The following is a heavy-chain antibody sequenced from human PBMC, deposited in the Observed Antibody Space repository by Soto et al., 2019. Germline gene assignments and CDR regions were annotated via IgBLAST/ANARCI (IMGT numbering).Heavy chain of an antibody. CDR1: GFTFSSYG. CDR3: AKDGTYDYGDYGGRSTSYYFDC. J-gene: IGHJ4*02. V-gene: IGHV3-30*02. D-gene: IGHD4-17*01. CDR2: IWYDGSNT. Sequence: PGGSLRLSCAASGFTFSSYGMHWVRQAPGKGLEWVAVIWYDGSNTYYADSVKGRFTISRDNSKNTLYLQMNSLRAEDTAVYYCAKDGTYDYGDYGGRSTSYYFDCWGQGTLVTVSS.